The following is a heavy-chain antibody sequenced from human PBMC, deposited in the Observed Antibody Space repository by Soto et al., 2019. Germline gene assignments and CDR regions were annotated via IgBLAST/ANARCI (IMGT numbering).Heavy chain of an antibody. J-gene: IGHJ4*02. Sequence: PGGSLRLSCAASGFTFRSYAMNWVRQAPGKGLEWVSAISGSGGSTYYADSVKGRFTISRDSSKNTLYLQMNSLRSEDTAVYYCARDPLDILTGYPYYFDYWGQGTLVTVSS. CDR3: ARDPLDILTGYPYYFDY. D-gene: IGHD3-9*01. CDR1: GFTFRSYA. V-gene: IGHV3-23*01. CDR2: ISGSGGST.